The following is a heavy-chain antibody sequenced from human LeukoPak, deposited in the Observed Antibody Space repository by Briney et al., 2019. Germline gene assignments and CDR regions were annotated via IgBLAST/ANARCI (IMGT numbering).Heavy chain of an antibody. Sequence: SETLSLTCSASGGSISRSSYNWGWIRQPPGKGLEWIGSIYYSGRTYYNPSLKSRVTISVDTSKNQFFLKLSSVTAADTAVYYCARIITYYDFSCWFDPWGQGTLVTVSS. J-gene: IGHJ5*02. V-gene: IGHV4-39*01. CDR1: GGSISRSSYN. D-gene: IGHD3-3*01. CDR3: ARIITYYDFSCWFDP. CDR2: IYYSGRT.